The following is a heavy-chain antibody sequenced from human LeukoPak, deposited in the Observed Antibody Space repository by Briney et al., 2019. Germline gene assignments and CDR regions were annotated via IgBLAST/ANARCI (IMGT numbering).Heavy chain of an antibody. Sequence: SVKVSCKASGGTFSRYAISWARQAPGQGLEWMGRIIPIFGIANYAQKFQGRVTITADKSTSTAYMELSSLRSEDTAVYYCARGRTHYYDSSGYVAWFDPWGQGTLVTVSS. J-gene: IGHJ5*02. CDR3: ARGRTHYYDSSGYVAWFDP. V-gene: IGHV1-69*04. CDR2: IIPIFGIA. D-gene: IGHD3-22*01. CDR1: GGTFSRYA.